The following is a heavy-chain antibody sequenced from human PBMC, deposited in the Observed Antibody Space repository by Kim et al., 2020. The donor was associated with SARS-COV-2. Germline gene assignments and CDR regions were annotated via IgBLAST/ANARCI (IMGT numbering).Heavy chain of an antibody. Sequence: GGSLRLSCAASGFTVSSNFMSWVRQAPGRGLEWVSVIYIGGITFYADSVKGRLTISRDNSQNTLYLQMNTMRTEDTAVYYCARVRYYYAAGSQSPSYYYYAMDVWGQGTTVTVSS. CDR2: IYIGGIT. CDR3: ARVRYYYAAGSQSPSYYYYAMDV. V-gene: IGHV3-66*02. D-gene: IGHD3-10*01. J-gene: IGHJ6*02. CDR1: GFTVSSNF.